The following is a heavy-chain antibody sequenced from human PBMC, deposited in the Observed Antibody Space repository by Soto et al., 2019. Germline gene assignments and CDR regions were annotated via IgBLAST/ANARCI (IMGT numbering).Heavy chain of an antibody. Sequence: ASVKVSCKASGYTFTSYGISWVRQAPGQGLEWMGWISAYNGNTNYAQKLQGRVTMTTDTSTSTAYMELRSLRSDDTAVYYCARELGYCSSTSCYDFDYWGQGTLVTVSS. V-gene: IGHV1-18*01. CDR1: GYTFTSYG. CDR3: ARELGYCSSTSCYDFDY. D-gene: IGHD2-2*01. J-gene: IGHJ4*02. CDR2: ISAYNGNT.